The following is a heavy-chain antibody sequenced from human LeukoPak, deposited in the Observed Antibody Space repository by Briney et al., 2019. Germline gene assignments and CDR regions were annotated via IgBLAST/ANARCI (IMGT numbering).Heavy chain of an antibody. V-gene: IGHV3-23*01. D-gene: IGHD6-13*01. CDR2: ISGSGGST. CDR1: GFTFSSYA. J-gene: IGHJ5*02. CDR3: AKDTAAAGPYNWFDP. Sequence: GGSLRLSCAASGFTFSSYAMSWVRQAPGKGLEWVSAISGSGGSTYYADSVRGRFTISRDNSKNTLYLQMNSLRAEDTAVYYCAKDTAAAGPYNWFDPWGQGTLVTVSS.